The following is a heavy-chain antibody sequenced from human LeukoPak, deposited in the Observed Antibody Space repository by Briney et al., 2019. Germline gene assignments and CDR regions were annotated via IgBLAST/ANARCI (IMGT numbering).Heavy chain of an antibody. CDR1: GEPFSGYY. Sequence: SETLSLTCAVYGEPFSGYYWNWIRQPPGKGLEWIGEINHSGSTNYNPSLKSRVTISVDTSKNQFSLKLSSVTAADTAVYYCARAVGRKTTLDYWGQGTLVTVSS. D-gene: IGHD1-14*01. CDR3: ARAVGRKTTLDY. CDR2: INHSGST. J-gene: IGHJ4*02. V-gene: IGHV4-34*01.